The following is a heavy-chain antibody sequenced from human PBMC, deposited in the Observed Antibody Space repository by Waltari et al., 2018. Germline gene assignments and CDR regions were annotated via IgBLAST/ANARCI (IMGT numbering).Heavy chain of an antibody. CDR1: SDSISTYY. CDR3: ASSQTGPRFQEPVAPDY. V-gene: IGHV4-4*07. J-gene: IGHJ4*02. CDR2: FYAGGGT. Sequence: QVQLQESGPGLVKPSETLSLTCTVSSDSISTYYWTWIRQSAGKGLEWLGRFYAGGGTKYNPSINSRVTMSVDTSKNQFSLKLTSVTAADTAVYYCASSQTGPRFQEPVAPDYWGQGTLVTVSS. D-gene: IGHD6-19*01.